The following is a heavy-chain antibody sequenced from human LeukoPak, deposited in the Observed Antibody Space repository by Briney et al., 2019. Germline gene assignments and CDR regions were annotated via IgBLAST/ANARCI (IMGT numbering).Heavy chain of an antibody. CDR2: INPNSGGT. J-gene: IGHJ3*02. CDR3: ARDSHYDSSGPGGDDAFDI. V-gene: IGHV1-2*02. D-gene: IGHD3-22*01. CDR1: GYTFTGYY. Sequence: ASVKVSCKASGYTFTGYYMHWVRQAPGQGLEWMGWINPNSGGTNYGQKFQGRVTMTRDTSISTAYMELSRLRSDDTAVYYCARDSHYDSSGPGGDDAFDIWGQGTMVTVSS.